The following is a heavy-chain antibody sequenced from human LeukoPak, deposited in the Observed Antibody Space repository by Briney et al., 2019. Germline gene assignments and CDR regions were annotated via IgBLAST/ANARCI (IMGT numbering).Heavy chain of an antibody. V-gene: IGHV3-21*01. CDR1: GFTFSHYS. CDR2: ISTSSGYI. J-gene: IGHJ5*02. D-gene: IGHD2-2*01. Sequence: GGSLRLSCAASGFTFSHYSMNWVRQAPGKGLQWVSSISTSSGYINYADSAKGRFTISRDNAKNSLYLQMNSLSAEDTAIYYCARGSSANDNNWFDPWGQGTLVTVSS. CDR3: ARGSSANDNNWFDP.